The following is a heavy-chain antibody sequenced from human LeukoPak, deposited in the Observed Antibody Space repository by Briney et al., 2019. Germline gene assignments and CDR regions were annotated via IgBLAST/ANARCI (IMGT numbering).Heavy chain of an antibody. CDR3: ARTTRGGGSYYFGY. CDR2: IYYSGST. J-gene: IGHJ4*02. V-gene: IGHV4-59*01. D-gene: IGHD1-26*01. Sequence: SETLSLTCTVSGGSISSYYWSWIRQPPGKGLEWIGYIYYSGSTDYNPSLKSRVTISVDTSRNQFSLRLSSVTAADTAVYYCARTTRGGGSYYFGYWGQGTLVTVSS. CDR1: GGSISSYY.